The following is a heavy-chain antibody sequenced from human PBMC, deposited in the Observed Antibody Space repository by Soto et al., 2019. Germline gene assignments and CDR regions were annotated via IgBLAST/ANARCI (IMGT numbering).Heavy chain of an antibody. CDR3: ARGKEIPDYWNFDL. J-gene: IGHJ2*01. CDR1: GYSFTDHY. V-gene: IGHV1-2*02. Sequence: QVQLVQSGAEVKEPGASVKVSCKASGYSFTDHYMHWVRQAPGQGLEWMGWINPNSGGTKSAQQFQGRVTMTRDTSVSTAYIEVNRLTFDDTAVYYCARGKEIPDYWNFDLWGRGSLVTVSS. D-gene: IGHD2-2*02. CDR2: INPNSGGT.